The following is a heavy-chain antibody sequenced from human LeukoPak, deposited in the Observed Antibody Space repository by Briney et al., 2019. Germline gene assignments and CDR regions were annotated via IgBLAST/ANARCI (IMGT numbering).Heavy chain of an antibody. CDR3: AREGLYNWNAKTDY. V-gene: IGHV1-18*01. CDR2: ISAYNGNT. D-gene: IGHD1-1*01. J-gene: IGHJ4*02. CDR1: GYTFTSYG. Sequence: GASVKVSCKASGYTFTSYGISWVRQAPGQRLEWMGWISAYNGNTNYAQKLQGRVTMTTDTSTSTAYMELRSLRSDDTAVYYCAREGLYNWNAKTDYWGQGTLVTVSS.